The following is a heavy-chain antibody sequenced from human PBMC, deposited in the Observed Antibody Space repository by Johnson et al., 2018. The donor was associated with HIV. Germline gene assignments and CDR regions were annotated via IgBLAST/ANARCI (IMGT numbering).Heavy chain of an antibody. Sequence: QVQLVESGGGLVQPGGSLRLSCVASGFTFSSSGMHWVRQAPGKGLEWVAFIRYDGSKRYYADSVKGRFSISRDNSKNTLYLQVNSLRPEDTAVYYCAKDGGSYGGAFDIWGQGTMVTVSS. J-gene: IGHJ3*02. CDR2: IRYDGSKR. V-gene: IGHV3-30*02. CDR1: GFTFSSSG. D-gene: IGHD1-26*01. CDR3: AKDGGSYGGAFDI.